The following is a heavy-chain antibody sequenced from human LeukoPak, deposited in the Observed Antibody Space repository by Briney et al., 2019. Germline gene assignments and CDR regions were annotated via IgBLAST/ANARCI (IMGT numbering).Heavy chain of an antibody. CDR2: ISSSSSYI. V-gene: IGHV3-21*01. D-gene: IGHD3-3*01. CDR1: GFTFSSYS. Sequence: GGSLRLSCAASGFTFSSYSMNWVRQAPGKGLDWVSSISSSSSYIYYADSVKGRFTISRDNAKNSLYLQMNSLRAEDTAVYYCARSEYYDFWSGLDYWGQGTLVTVSS. J-gene: IGHJ4*02. CDR3: ARSEYYDFWSGLDY.